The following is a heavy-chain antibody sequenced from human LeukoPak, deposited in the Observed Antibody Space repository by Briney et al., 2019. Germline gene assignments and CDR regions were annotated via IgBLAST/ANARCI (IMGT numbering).Heavy chain of an antibody. V-gene: IGHV3-21*01. D-gene: IGHD6-19*01. Sequence: GGSLRLSCAASGFTFSSYSMSWVRQAPGKGLEWVSSISSSSSYIYYADSVKGRFTISRDNAKNSLYLQMNSLRAEDTAVYYCARGGRNSSGSFRAFDIWGQGTMVTVSS. J-gene: IGHJ3*02. CDR1: GFTFSSYS. CDR2: ISSSSSYI. CDR3: ARGGRNSSGSFRAFDI.